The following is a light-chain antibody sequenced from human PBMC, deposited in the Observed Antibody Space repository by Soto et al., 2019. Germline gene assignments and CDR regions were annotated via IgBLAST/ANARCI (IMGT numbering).Light chain of an antibody. CDR2: GNI. CDR3: AAWDDSLNGVV. CDR1: SSNIGAGYD. Sequence: QSVLTQPPSVSGAPGQRVTISCTGSSSNIGAGYDVHWYQQRPGTAPKLLIFGNINRPSGVPDRFSGSKSGTSASLAITGPQAEDEGDYYCAAWDDSLNGVVFGGGTKLTVL. V-gene: IGLV1-40*01. J-gene: IGLJ2*01.